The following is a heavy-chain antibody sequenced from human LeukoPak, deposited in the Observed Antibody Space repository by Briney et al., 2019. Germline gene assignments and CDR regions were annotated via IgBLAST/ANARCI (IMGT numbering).Heavy chain of an antibody. CDR1: GGSLSSYY. CDR2: IYYSGST. J-gene: IGHJ5*02. Sequence: SETLSLTCTVSGGSLSSYYWSWIRQPPRKGLEWIGYIYYSGSTNYNPSLKSRVTISVDTSKNQFSLKLSSVTAADTAVYYCARGDTAMVTNWFDPWGQGTLVTVSS. CDR3: ARGDTAMVTNWFDP. D-gene: IGHD5-18*01. V-gene: IGHV4-59*01.